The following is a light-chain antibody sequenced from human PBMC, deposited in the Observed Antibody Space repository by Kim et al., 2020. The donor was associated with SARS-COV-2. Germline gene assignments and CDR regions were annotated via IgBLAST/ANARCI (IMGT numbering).Light chain of an antibody. CDR2: RNN. V-gene: IGLV1-47*01. CDR1: SSNIGSNY. Sequence: GKKVTISCSRSSSNIGSNYVYWYQQLPGAAPKLLIYRNNQRPSGVPDRFSGSKSGTSASLAISGLRSEDEADYYCAAWDDSLSGYVFGTGTKVTVL. CDR3: AAWDDSLSGYV. J-gene: IGLJ1*01.